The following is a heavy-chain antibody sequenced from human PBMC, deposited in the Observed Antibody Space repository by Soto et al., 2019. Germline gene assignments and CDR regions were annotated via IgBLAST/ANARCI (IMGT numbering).Heavy chain of an antibody. CDR2: IYPSGST. CDR1: GGSISGHS. J-gene: IGHJ4*02. CDR3: VRGRSFSVYDF. D-gene: IGHD5-12*01. V-gene: IGHV4-4*07. Sequence: SETLSLTCTVSGGSISGHSWIWIRQPAGRGLEWIGHIYPSGSTSYNPSLRGRVTMSLETSKNQIFLNLTSVTAADTAVFYCVRGRSFSVYDFWGPGTLVTVSS.